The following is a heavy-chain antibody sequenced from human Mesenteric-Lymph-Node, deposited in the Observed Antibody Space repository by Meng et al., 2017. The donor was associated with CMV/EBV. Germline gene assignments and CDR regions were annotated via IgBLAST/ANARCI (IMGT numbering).Heavy chain of an antibody. V-gene: IGHV3-53*01. CDR3: ARSTIDY. CDR2: IYSGGNT. Sequence: GESLKISCTASGFTVSSNYMSWVRQAPGKGLEWVSVIYSGGNTDYTDSVKGRFTISRDNSKNTLYLQMNSLRVEDTAVYYCARSTIDYWGQGTLVTVSS. D-gene: IGHD2-2*01. J-gene: IGHJ4*02. CDR1: GFTVSSNY.